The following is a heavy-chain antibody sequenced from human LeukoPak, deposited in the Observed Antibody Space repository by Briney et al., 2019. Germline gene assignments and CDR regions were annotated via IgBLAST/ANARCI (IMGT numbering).Heavy chain of an antibody. CDR1: GGSISSGDYH. CDR2: IYYSGNT. V-gene: IGHV4-30-4*01. J-gene: IGHJ4*02. CDR3: ARSGNYDRSGYYYVDY. Sequence: PSETLSLTCTVSGGSISSGDYHRSWIRQPPGKGLEWIGNIYYSGNTYYNPSLKSRVTISVDTSKNQFSLKLSSVTAADTAVYYCARSGNYDRSGYYYVDYWGQGTLVTVSS. D-gene: IGHD3-22*01.